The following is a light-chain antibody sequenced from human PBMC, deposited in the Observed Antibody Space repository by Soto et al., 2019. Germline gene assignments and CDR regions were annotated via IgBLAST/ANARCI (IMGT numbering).Light chain of an antibody. V-gene: IGKV3-15*01. CDR2: DAS. Sequence: EIVMTQSPAALSVSLGERVSLTCRASRAVSSYLAWYQQKPGQAPRLLISDASTRATDIPDRFTGSGSGTDFTLTISSLQPSDLAVYYCLQYSTWPPLYTFGQGTKLEIK. CDR1: RAVSSY. CDR3: LQYSTWPPLYT. J-gene: IGKJ2*01.